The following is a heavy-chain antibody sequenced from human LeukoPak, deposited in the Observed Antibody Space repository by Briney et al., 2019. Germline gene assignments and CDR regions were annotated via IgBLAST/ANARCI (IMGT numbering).Heavy chain of an antibody. CDR3: AKDRDYYYDSSGSIPIFDY. V-gene: IGHV3-30*18. D-gene: IGHD3-22*01. CDR1: GFTFSSYA. CDR2: ISYDGSNK. Sequence: SGGSLRLSCAASGFTFSSYAMSWVRQAPGKGLEWVAVISYDGSNKYYADSVKGRFTISRDNSKNTLYLQMNSLRAEDTAVYYCAKDRDYYYDSSGSIPIFDYWGQGTLVTVSS. J-gene: IGHJ4*02.